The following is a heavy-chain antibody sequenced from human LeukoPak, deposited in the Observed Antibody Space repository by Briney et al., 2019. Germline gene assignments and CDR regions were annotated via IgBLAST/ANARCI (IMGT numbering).Heavy chain of an antibody. V-gene: IGHV3-49*04. CDR1: GFTFGDYS. CDR3: TRDHDFWSGPFDV. D-gene: IGHD3-3*01. Sequence: GGSLRLSCTASGFTFGDYSLSWVRQAPEKGLEWVGFIRRKGYGGTTEYAPSVKGRFIISRDDSKSTAYLQMNSLKTEDTAVYYCTRDHDFWSGPFDVWGKGTTVSVSS. CDR2: IRRKGYGGTT. J-gene: IGHJ6*04.